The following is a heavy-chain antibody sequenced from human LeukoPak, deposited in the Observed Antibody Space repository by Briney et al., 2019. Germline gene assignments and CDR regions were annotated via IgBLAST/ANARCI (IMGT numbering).Heavy chain of an antibody. Sequence: SVKVSCKASGGTFSSYTISWVRQATGQRLEWMGRIIPILGIANYAQKFQGRVTITADKSTSTAYMELSSLRSEDTAVYYCAREMYYYDSSGYPAAFDIWGQGTMVTVSS. J-gene: IGHJ3*02. CDR3: AREMYYYDSSGYPAAFDI. CDR1: GGTFSSYT. V-gene: IGHV1-69*04. CDR2: IIPILGIA. D-gene: IGHD3-22*01.